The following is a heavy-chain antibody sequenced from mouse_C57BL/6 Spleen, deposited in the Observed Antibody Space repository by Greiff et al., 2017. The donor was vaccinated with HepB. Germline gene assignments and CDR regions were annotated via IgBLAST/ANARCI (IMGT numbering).Heavy chain of an antibody. D-gene: IGHD2-5*01. CDR3: AIYYSNYWFAY. CDR1: GYTFTSYW. CDR2: IHPSDSDT. Sequence: QVQLQQSGAELVKPGASVKVSCKASGYTFTSYWMHWVKQRPGQGLEWIGRIHPSDSDTNYNQKFKGKATLTVDKSSSTAYMQLSSLTSEDSAVYYCAIYYSNYWFAYWGQGTLVTVSA. V-gene: IGHV1-74*01. J-gene: IGHJ3*01.